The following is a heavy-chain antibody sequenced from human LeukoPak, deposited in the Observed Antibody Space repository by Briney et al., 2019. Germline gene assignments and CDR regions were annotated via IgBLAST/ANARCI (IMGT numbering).Heavy chain of an antibody. Sequence: LSLTCAIYGGSFSTYYWSWIRQPPGKGLEWVAVIWYDGSDKYYADSVKGRFTTSRDKSKNTLYLQMNSLRAEDTAVYFCARDLAVGRWPLWHFDLWGRGTLVTVSS. CDR2: IWYDGSDK. V-gene: IGHV3-33*08. D-gene: IGHD5-24*01. J-gene: IGHJ2*01. CDR1: GGSFSTYY. CDR3: ARDLAVGRWPLWHFDL.